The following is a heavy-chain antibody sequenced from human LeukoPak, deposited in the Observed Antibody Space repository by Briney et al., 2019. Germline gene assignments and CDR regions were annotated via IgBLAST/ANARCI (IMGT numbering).Heavy chain of an antibody. D-gene: IGHD2-2*01. CDR1: GFTFSDYY. CDR3: ARLEQYHRGHFYYYMDV. Sequence: GGSLRLSCAASGFTFSDYYMTWIRQAPGKGLEWVSYMTSSGTTIYYADSVRGRLTISRDNAKKSLYLQMNSPRAEDTAVYYCARLEQYHRGHFYYYMDVWGKGTTVTVSS. CDR2: MTSSGTTI. V-gene: IGHV3-11*01. J-gene: IGHJ6*03.